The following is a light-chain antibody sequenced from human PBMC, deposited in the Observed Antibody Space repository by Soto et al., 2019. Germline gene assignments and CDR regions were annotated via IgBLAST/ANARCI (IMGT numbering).Light chain of an antibody. CDR1: SGSVSTTYY. V-gene: IGLV8-61*01. J-gene: IGLJ2*01. CDR2: STN. Sequence: QAAVTQEPSFSVSPGGTVTLTCGLTSGSVSTTYYPSWYQQTPGQAPRTLIYSTNIRSSGVPDLFSGSILGNKAALTSTGAQADGGSDYHCMLYLGGGLVVFGGGTKLTVL. CDR3: MLYLGGGLVV.